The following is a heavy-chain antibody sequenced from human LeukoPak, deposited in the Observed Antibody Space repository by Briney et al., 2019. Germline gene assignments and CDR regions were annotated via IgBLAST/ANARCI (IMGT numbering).Heavy chain of an antibody. D-gene: IGHD5-12*01. CDR2: IWYDGSNK. J-gene: IGHJ6*02. CDR3: ARDGFYYYYYGMDV. Sequence: PGRSLRLSCAASGFTFSDYAMYWVRQAPGKGLEWVAVIWYDGSNKYYADSVKGRFTISRDNSKNTLYLQMNSLRAEDTAVYYCARDGFYYYYYGMDVWGQGTTVTVSS. CDR1: GFTFSDYA. V-gene: IGHV3-33*08.